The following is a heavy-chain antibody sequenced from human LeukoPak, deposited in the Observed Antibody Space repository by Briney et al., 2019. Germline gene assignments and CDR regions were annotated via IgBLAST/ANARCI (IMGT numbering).Heavy chain of an antibody. Sequence: GGSLRLSCAASGFTFSSYAMSWVRQAPGKGLEWVSAISGSGGSTYYADSVKGRFTISRDNSKNTLYLQMNSLRAEDTAVYYCAKGVIRYFDWLIGYYFDYWGQGTLVTVSS. CDR1: GFTFSSYA. CDR3: AKGVIRYFDWLIGYYFDY. D-gene: IGHD3-9*01. CDR2: ISGSGGST. J-gene: IGHJ4*02. V-gene: IGHV3-23*01.